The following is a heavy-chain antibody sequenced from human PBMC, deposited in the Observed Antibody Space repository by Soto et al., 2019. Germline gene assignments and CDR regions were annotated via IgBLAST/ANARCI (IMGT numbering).Heavy chain of an antibody. Sequence: LRLSCAASAFTFSSYGMHWVRQAPGKWLEWVAVIWYDGSNKYYADSVKGRFTISRDHSKNTLYLQMNSLRAADTAVYYCARDSYYDSSGYYSGPWGLGTLVTVS. CDR2: IWYDGSNK. D-gene: IGHD3-22*01. CDR3: ARDSYYDSSGYYSGP. V-gene: IGHV3-33*01. J-gene: IGHJ5*02. CDR1: AFTFSSYG.